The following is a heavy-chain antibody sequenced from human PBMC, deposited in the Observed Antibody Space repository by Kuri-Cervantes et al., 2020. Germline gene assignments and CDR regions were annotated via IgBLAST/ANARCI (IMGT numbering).Heavy chain of an antibody. CDR3: ASLDNYNFGH. CDR2: VYRTGST. CDR1: GGSISSYY. V-gene: IGHV4-59*01. D-gene: IGHD5-24*01. Sequence: GSLRLSCTVSGGSISSYYWSWIRQPPGKGLEWIGYVYRTGSTYYNPSLWSRLTISLDASKNQFSLTLNSVTAADTAVYYCASLDNYNFGHWGQGTLVTVSS. J-gene: IGHJ4*02.